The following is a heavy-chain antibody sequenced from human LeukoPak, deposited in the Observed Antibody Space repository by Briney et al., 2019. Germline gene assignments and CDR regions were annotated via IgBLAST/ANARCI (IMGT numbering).Heavy chain of an antibody. J-gene: IGHJ6*04. CDR2: ISYDGSNK. D-gene: IGHD2-2*01. CDR1: GFTFSSYA. CDR3: ASMQVYCSSTSCYDIGMDV. Sequence: QPERSLRLSCAASGFTFSSYAMHWVRQAPGKGLEWVAVISYDGSNKYYADSVKGRFTISRDNSKNTLYLQMNSLRAEDTAVYYCASMQVYCSSTSCYDIGMDVWGKETTVTVSS. V-gene: IGHV3-30-3*01.